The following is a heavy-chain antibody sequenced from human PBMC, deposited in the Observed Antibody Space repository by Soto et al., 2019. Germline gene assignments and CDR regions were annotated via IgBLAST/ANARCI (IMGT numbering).Heavy chain of an antibody. CDR3: ARIYYYDSSGYYHDAFDI. CDR2: INHSGST. J-gene: IGHJ3*02. Sequence: QVQLQQWGAGLLKPSETLSLTCAVYGGSFSGYYWSWIRQPPGKGLEWIGEINHSGSTNYNPSLKSRVTISVDTSKNQFSLKLSSVTAADTAVYYCARIYYYDSSGYYHDAFDIWGQGTMVTVSS. D-gene: IGHD3-22*01. V-gene: IGHV4-34*01. CDR1: GGSFSGYY.